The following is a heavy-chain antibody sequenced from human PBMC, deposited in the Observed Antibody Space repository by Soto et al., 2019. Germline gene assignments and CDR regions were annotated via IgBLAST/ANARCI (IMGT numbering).Heavy chain of an antibody. CDR3: ATGEAGWYYDSSGYYPFDY. V-gene: IGHV1-24*01. CDR1: GYTLTELS. CDR2: FDPEDGET. D-gene: IGHD3-22*01. J-gene: IGHJ4*02. Sequence: QVQLVQSGAEVKKPGASVKVSCKVSGYTLTELSMHWVRQAPGKGLEWMGGFDPEDGETIYAQKFQGRVTMTEDTSTDTAYMELSSLRSEDTAVYYCATGEAGWYYDSSGYYPFDYWGQGTLVTVSS.